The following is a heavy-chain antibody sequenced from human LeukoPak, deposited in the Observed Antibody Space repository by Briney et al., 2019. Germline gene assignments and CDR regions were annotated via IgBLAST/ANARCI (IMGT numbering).Heavy chain of an antibody. CDR1: GYTFTSYG. Sequence: ASVKVSCKASGYTFTSYGISRVRQAPGQGLEWMGWISAYNGNTNYAQKLQGRVTMTTDTSTSTAYMELRSLRSDDTAVYYCAREDSGSYPYYYYYGMDAWGQGTTITVSS. J-gene: IGHJ6*02. CDR2: ISAYNGNT. D-gene: IGHD1-26*01. CDR3: AREDSGSYPYYYYYGMDA. V-gene: IGHV1-18*01.